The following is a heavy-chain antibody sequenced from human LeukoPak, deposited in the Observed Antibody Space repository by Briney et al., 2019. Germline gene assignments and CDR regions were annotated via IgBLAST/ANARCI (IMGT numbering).Heavy chain of an antibody. CDR2: IYYSGIS. CDR3: ARDRGCSSTSCYPDAVDI. Sequence: SETLSLTCTVSGDSISSYSWSWIRQPPGKGLEWIGYIYYSGISNYNPSLKSRVAISVDTSKNQFSLKLNSVTAADTAVYYCARDRGCSSTSCYPDAVDIWGQGTMVTVSS. V-gene: IGHV4-59*01. J-gene: IGHJ3*02. D-gene: IGHD2-2*01. CDR1: GDSISSYS.